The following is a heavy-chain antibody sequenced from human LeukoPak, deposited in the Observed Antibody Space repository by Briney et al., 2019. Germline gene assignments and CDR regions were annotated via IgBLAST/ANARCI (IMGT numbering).Heavy chain of an antibody. CDR1: GGSITINNCY. CDR2: ISYGGHT. CDR3: ARQIALAGEWAFDI. J-gene: IGHJ3*02. D-gene: IGHD6-19*01. Sequence: PSETLSLTCTVSGGSITINNCYWGWSRQPPGKGLKWIWSISYGGHTYYNPSLKSRVTISVDTSKNQFSLKVDSVTAADTAVYYCARQIALAGEWAFDIWGQGTMVTVSS. V-gene: IGHV4-39*01.